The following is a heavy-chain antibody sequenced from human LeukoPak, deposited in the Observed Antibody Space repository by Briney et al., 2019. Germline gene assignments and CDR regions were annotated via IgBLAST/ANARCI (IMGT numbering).Heavy chain of an antibody. CDR2: IFGSGGSA. J-gene: IGHJ4*02. CDR3: GKTTTGYSSGRYPAWPVDY. Sequence: GGSLRLSCTASGFTFSSYAMYWVRQAPGKGLEWVSGIFGSGGSAHYADSVKGRFTISRDNSKHTVYLQMNSLRAEDTAVYYCGKTTTGYSSGRYPAWPVDYWGQGALVTVSS. D-gene: IGHD6-19*01. V-gene: IGHV3-23*01. CDR1: GFTFSSYA.